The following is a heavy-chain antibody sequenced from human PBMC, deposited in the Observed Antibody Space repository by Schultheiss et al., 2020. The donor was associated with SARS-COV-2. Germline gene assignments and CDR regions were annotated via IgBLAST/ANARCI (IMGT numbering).Heavy chain of an antibody. D-gene: IGHD1-26*01. V-gene: IGHV3-30*01. Sequence: GGSLRLSCAASGFTFSSYAMHWVRQAPGKGLEWVAVISYDGSNKYYADSVKGRFTISRDNSKNTLYLQMNSLRAEDTAVYYCAKYASPRAHWELLRTAFDIWGQGTMVTVSS. CDR3: AKYASPRAHWELLRTAFDI. J-gene: IGHJ3*02. CDR2: ISYDGSNK. CDR1: GFTFSSYA.